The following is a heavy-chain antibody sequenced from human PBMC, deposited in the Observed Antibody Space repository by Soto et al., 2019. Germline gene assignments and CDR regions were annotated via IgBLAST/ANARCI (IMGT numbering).Heavy chain of an antibody. CDR1: GFTFSSYG. D-gene: IGHD3-22*01. V-gene: IGHV3-30*18. J-gene: IGHJ6*02. CDR2: ISYDGSNK. CDR3: AKDPLTGDYYYGMDV. Sequence: PGGSLRLSCAASGFTFSSYGMHWVRQAPGKGLEWVAVISYDGSNKYYADSVKGRFTISRDNSKNTLYLQMNSLRAEDTAVYYCAKDPLTGDYYYGMDVWGQGTTVTVS.